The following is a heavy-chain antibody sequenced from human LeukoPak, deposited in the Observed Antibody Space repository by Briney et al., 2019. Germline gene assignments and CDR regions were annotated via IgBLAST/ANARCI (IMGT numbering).Heavy chain of an antibody. CDR3: ASSGYDSPTYYYYYYGMDV. CDR1: GFTFSSYA. CDR2: IKQDGSEK. V-gene: IGHV3-7*01. D-gene: IGHD5-12*01. Sequence: GGSLRLSCAASGFTFSSYAMSWVRQAPGKGLEWVANIKQDGSEKYYVDSVKGRFTISRDNAKNSLYLQMNSLRAEDTAVYYCASSGYDSPTYYYYYYGMDVWGQGTTVTVSS. J-gene: IGHJ6*02.